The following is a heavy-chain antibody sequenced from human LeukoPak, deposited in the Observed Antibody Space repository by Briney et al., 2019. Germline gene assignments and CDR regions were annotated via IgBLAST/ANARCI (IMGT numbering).Heavy chain of an antibody. CDR1: GGSISSSSYY. J-gene: IGHJ4*02. CDR2: IYYSGST. V-gene: IGHV4-39*07. Sequence: PSETLSLTCTVSGGSISSSSYYWGWIRQPPGKGLEWIGSIYYSGSTYYNPSLKSRVTISVDTSKNQFSLKLSSVTAADTAVYYCARGGYCSSTSCYLFDYWGQGTLVTVSS. D-gene: IGHD2-2*01. CDR3: ARGGYCSSTSCYLFDY.